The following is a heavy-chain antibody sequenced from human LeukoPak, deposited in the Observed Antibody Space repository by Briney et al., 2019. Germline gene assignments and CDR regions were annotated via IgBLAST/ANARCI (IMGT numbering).Heavy chain of an antibody. CDR3: ARVGYSGWNLEY. CDR2: INQGGSVK. D-gene: IGHD5-12*01. J-gene: IGHJ4*02. V-gene: IGHV3-7*01. Sequence: GGSMRLSCAASGFTFRSYWMSWVRQAPGKGLEWVANINQGGSVKYYVDSVKGRFTISRDDAKNSLYVQMNSLRDEDTAVYYCARVGYSGWNLEYWGQGTLVTVSS. CDR1: GFTFRSYW.